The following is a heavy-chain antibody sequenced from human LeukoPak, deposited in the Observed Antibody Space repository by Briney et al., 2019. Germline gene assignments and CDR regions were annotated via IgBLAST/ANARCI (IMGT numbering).Heavy chain of an antibody. CDR1: GGSISSYY. CDR2: IYYNGST. V-gene: IGHV4-59*01. J-gene: IGHJ4*02. CDR3: ARDYGGYYDSSGPLGI. D-gene: IGHD3-22*01. Sequence: PSETLSLTCTVSGGSISSYYWSWIRQPPGKGLEWIGYIYYNGSTNYNPSLRSRVTISVDTSKNQFSLKLNSVTAADTAVYYCARDYGGYYDSSGPLGIWGQGTLVTVSS.